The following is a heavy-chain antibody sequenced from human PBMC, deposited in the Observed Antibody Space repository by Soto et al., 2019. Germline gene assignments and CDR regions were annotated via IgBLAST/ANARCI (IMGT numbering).Heavy chain of an antibody. J-gene: IGHJ4*02. D-gene: IGHD6-19*01. Sequence: QITLKESGPTLVRPTQTLTLTCTFSGFSLSTRGVGVGWIRQPPGKALEWLGLIYWDVDKRYSPSLKSRLTITKDTSKNQVVLTMTNLDPVDTATYYCAHRGSSWQLDYWGQGTLVTVSS. CDR1: GFSLSTRGVG. CDR2: IYWDVDK. CDR3: AHRGSSWQLDY. V-gene: IGHV2-5*02.